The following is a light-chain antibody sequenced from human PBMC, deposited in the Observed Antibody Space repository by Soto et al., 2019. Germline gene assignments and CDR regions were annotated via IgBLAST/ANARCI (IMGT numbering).Light chain of an antibody. CDR1: QSVSSSY. V-gene: IGKV3-20*01. J-gene: IGKJ1*01. CDR3: QQYGSSPT. Sequence: EIVLTQSPGTLSLSPGERATLSCRARQSVSSSYLAWYQQKPGQAPRLLISGASRRATGIPDRFSGSGSGTDFPPTISRLEPEDFAVYYCQQYGSSPTFGQGTKVDI. CDR2: GAS.